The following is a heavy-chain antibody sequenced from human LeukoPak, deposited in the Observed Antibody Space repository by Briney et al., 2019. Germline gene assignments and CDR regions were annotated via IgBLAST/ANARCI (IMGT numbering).Heavy chain of an antibody. CDR2: IYAGGTT. CDR3: ARVFYDILTGYGIFDY. V-gene: IGHV3-53*04. D-gene: IGHD3-9*01. Sequence: GGSLRLSCEVSGFIVSSSYMSWVRQAPGKGLEWVSVIYAGGTTDYADSVKGRFTISRHNSKNTLYLQMNSLRADDTAVYYCARVFYDILTGYGIFDYWGQGTLVTVSS. CDR1: GFIVSSSY. J-gene: IGHJ4*02.